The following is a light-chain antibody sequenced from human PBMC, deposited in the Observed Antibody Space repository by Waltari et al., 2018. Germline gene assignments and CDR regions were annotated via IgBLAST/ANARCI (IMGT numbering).Light chain of an antibody. J-gene: IGKJ4*01. V-gene: IGKV1D-12*01. CDR1: QDLNSW. Sequence: DIQMTQSPSSVSASVGDRVTITCRASQDLNSWLAWYQQKPGQAPKLLIYPASTLHIGVPPRFSGSGSGTHFTLTLISLQPGDFATYYCQQANSFPLTFAGGTKVDI. CDR2: PAS. CDR3: QQANSFPLT.